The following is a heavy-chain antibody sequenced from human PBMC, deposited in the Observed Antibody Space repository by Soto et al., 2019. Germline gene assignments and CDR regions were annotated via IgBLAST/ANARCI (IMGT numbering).Heavy chain of an antibody. Sequence: SETLSLTCTVSFGSVRSDSYYWNWVRQPPGKGLESIGYIHYSGSTNCSPSLKSRITISVDKSKNQFSLKLSSVTAADTAVYYCARTSGPSGWYFDYWGQGTLVTVSS. CDR1: FGSVRSDSYY. V-gene: IGHV4-61*01. CDR2: IHYSGST. J-gene: IGHJ4*02. D-gene: IGHD6-19*01. CDR3: ARTSGPSGWYFDY.